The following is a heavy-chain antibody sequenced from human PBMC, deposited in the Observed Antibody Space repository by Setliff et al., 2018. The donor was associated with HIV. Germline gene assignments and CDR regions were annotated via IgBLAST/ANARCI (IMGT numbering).Heavy chain of an antibody. V-gene: IGHV4-59*12. CDR1: GGSISTYY. CDR2: IFYTESTNYIPSIKST. D-gene: IGHD5-12*01. Sequence: PSETLSLTCTVSGGSISTYYWSWIRQSPGEGLEWIGYIFYTESTNYIPSIKSTNYNPSLKSRVTVSVDTSNNQFSLTMTSVTAADTAVYYCALSGANLFDPWGQGILVTVSS. CDR3: ALSGANLFDP. J-gene: IGHJ5*02.